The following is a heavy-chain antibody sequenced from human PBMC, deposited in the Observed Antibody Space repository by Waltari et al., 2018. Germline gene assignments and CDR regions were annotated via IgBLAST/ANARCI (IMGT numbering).Heavy chain of an antibody. V-gene: IGHV4-38-2*01. Sequence: QVQLPESGPGRVKPSETLSLTGPSSGYSITSGYYWGWIRPPPGKGLEWIGSIYHRGSTYYNPSLKSRVTISVDTSKNQFSLKLSSVTAADTAVYYCARHRGITMIVAQYYFDYWGQGTLVTVSS. CDR1: GYSITSGYY. CDR2: IYHRGST. CDR3: ARHRGITMIVAQYYFDY. J-gene: IGHJ4*02. D-gene: IGHD3-22*01.